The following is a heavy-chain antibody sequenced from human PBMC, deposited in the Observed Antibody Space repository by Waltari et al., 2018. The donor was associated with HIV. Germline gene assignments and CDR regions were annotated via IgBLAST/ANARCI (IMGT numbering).Heavy chain of an antibody. J-gene: IGHJ3*01. CDR3: ARDRTYYDFWNFQFRNLGAFDL. D-gene: IGHD3-3*01. Sequence: QVQLVQSGAEVKNPGASVKVSCKASGYTFTSFDINWVRQTAGRGLEWMGWTNSGDIGFAPKFQARLSLTRNISTGTAYMTLSGLRSDDTGVYYCARDRTYYDFWNFQFRNLGAFDLWGQGTAVTVSS. CDR2: TNSGDI. CDR1: GYTFTSFD. V-gene: IGHV1-8*01.